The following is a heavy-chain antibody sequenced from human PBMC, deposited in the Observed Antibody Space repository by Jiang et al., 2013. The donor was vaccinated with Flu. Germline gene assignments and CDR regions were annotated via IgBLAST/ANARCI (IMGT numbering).Heavy chain of an antibody. Sequence: VQLVESGGGLVQPGGSLRLSCAASGFTVSSNYMSWVRQAPGKGLEWVSVIYSGGSTYYADSVKGRFTISRDNSKNTLYLQMNSLRAEDTAVYYCARSGGSYYGYYYYGMDVWGQGTTVTVSS. CDR2: IYSGGST. CDR1: GFTVSSNY. CDR3: ARSGGSYYGYYYYGMDV. D-gene: IGHD1-26*01. J-gene: IGHJ6*02. V-gene: IGHV3-66*01.